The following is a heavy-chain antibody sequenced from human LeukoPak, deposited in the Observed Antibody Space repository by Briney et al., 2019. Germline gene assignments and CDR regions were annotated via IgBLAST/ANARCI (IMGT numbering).Heavy chain of an antibody. CDR1: AYTFTRYY. CDR2: ISPSGCST. Sequence: ASVKVSCKTSAYTFTRYYTHWVRQAPGHGLEWMGVISPSGCSTTYAQKFQGRVTMTRDTSTTTVYMELSSLRSEDTAVYYCATYYYDSTGYYYALRDWGQGTLVTVSS. J-gene: IGHJ4*02. D-gene: IGHD3-22*01. CDR3: ATYYYDSTGYYYALRD. V-gene: IGHV1-46*01.